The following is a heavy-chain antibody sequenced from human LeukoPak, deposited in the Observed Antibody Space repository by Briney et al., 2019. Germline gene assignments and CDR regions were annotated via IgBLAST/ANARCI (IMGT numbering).Heavy chain of an antibody. CDR1: GGSISSYY. CDR3: ARQGYSAYEILDY. V-gene: IGHV4-59*08. Sequence: SETLSLTCNVSGGSISSYYWSWIRQPPGKGPEWIGYIYYSGSTNYNPSLKSRVTISVDTSKNQFSLKLSSVTAPDTAVYYCARQGYSAYEILDYWGQGTLVTVSS. D-gene: IGHD5-12*01. CDR2: IYYSGST. J-gene: IGHJ4*02.